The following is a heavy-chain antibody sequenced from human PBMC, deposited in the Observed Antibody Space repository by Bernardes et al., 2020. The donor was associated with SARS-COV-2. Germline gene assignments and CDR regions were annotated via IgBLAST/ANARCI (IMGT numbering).Heavy chain of an antibody. Sequence: GGSLRLSCAASGFTFSSYGMHWVRQAPGKGLEWVAVIWYDGSNKYYADSVKGRFTISRDNSKNTLYLHINSLRAEDTAMYYCAKILSSAWFDLRVGYFENWGQGTLVTVSS. V-gene: IGHV3-30*02. D-gene: IGHD6-19*01. J-gene: IGHJ4*02. CDR3: AKILSSAWFDLRVGYFEN. CDR1: GFTFSSYG. CDR2: IWYDGSNK.